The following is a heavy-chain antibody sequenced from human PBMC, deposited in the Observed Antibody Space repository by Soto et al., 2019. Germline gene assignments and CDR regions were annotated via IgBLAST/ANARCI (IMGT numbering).Heavy chain of an antibody. J-gene: IGHJ4*02. CDR2: ISGSGGST. CDR3: AKDSYIVVVPAAMAFDY. CDR1: GFTFSSYA. V-gene: IGHV3-23*01. D-gene: IGHD2-2*01. Sequence: GGSLILSCAASGFTFSSYAMSWVRQAPGKGLEWVSAISGSGGSTYYADSVKGRFTISRDNSKNTLYLQMNSLRAEDTAVYYCAKDSYIVVVPAAMAFDYWGQGTLVTVSS.